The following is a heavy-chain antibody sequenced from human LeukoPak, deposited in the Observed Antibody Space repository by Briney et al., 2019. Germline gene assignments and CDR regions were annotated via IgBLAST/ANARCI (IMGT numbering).Heavy chain of an antibody. J-gene: IGHJ4*02. CDR1: GFTFSSYS. D-gene: IGHD4-17*01. CDR3: ARGLPYGVSFDY. CDR2: ISSSSSYI. V-gene: IGHV3-21*01. Sequence: GGSLRLSCAASGFTFSSYSMNWVRQAPGKGLEWVSSISSSSSYIYYADSVKGRFTISRDNAKNSLYLQMNSLRAEDTAVYYCARGLPYGVSFDYWGQGTLVTVSS.